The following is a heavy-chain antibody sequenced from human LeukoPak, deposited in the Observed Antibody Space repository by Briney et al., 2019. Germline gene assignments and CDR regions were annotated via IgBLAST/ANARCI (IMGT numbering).Heavy chain of an antibody. V-gene: IGHV3-48*01. CDR3: ARESRGELEDY. CDR2: ISSSSSTI. D-gene: IGHD1-26*01. J-gene: IGHJ4*02. Sequence: GGSLRLSCAASGFTFSSYSMNWVRHAPGKGLEWVSYISSSSSTIYYADPVKGRFTISRDNAKNSLYLQMYSLSAQDTAVYYCARESRGELEDYWGQGTLVTVSS. CDR1: GFTFSSYS.